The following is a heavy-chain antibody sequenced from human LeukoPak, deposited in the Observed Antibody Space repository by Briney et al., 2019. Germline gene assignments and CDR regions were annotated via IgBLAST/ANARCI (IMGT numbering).Heavy chain of an antibody. V-gene: IGHV4-59*08. CDR2: IYYSRST. CDR1: GGSISSYY. Sequence: SETLSLTCTVSGGSISSYYWSWIRQPPGKGLEWIGYIYYSRSTNYNPSLKSRVTISVDTSKNQFSLKLSSVTAADTAVYYCARHGRDYVWGSYRYTSWYFDYWGQGTLVTVSS. D-gene: IGHD3-16*02. J-gene: IGHJ4*02. CDR3: ARHGRDYVWGSYRYTSWYFDY.